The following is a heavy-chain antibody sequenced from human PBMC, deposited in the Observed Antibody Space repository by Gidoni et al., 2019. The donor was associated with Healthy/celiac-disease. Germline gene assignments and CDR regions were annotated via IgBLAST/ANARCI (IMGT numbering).Heavy chain of an antibody. J-gene: IGHJ6*02. CDR2: INHSGST. V-gene: IGHV4-34*01. CDR3: ARGRRVYYYYGMDV. Sequence: QVQLQQCGEGLLKPSETLSLTCAVYGGYFSGYYWRWIRQPPGKGLEWFGEINHSGSTNYNPSIKSRVTISVDTSKNQFYLKLSAVTAADTAVYYCARGRRVYYYYGMDVWGQGTTVTVSS. CDR1: GGYFSGYY.